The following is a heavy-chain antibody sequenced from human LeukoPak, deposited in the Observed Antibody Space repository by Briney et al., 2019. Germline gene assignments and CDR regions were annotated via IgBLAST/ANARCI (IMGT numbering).Heavy chain of an antibody. CDR1: GFTFTSHS. CDR2: IGSSGESI. D-gene: IGHD1-7*01. V-gene: IGHV3-21*01. Sequence: GGSLRLSCTASGFTFTSHSMNWVRQAPGKGLEWVASIGSSGESIYYADSVKGRFTISRDNAKNSLYLQMNSLRAEDTAVYYCARAHNWKYGTFDYWGQGTLVTVSS. J-gene: IGHJ4*02. CDR3: ARAHNWKYGTFDY.